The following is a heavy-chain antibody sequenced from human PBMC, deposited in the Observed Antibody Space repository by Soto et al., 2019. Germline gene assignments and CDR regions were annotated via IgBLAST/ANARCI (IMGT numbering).Heavy chain of an antibody. CDR2: IYYSGST. CDR3: ARGPSISRGRYYYGMDV. J-gene: IGHJ6*02. D-gene: IGHD3-10*01. CDR1: GGSISSYY. V-gene: IGHV4-59*01. Sequence: SETLSLTCTVSGGSISSYYWSWIRQPPGKGLEWIGYIYYSGSTNYNPSLKSRVTISVDTSKNQFSLKLSSVTAADTAVYYCARGPSISRGRYYYGMDVWGQGTTVTVS.